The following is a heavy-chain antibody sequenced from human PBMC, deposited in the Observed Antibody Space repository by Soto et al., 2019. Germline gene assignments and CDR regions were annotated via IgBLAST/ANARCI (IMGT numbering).Heavy chain of an antibody. Sequence: VQLVESGGGVVQPGRSLRLSCAASGFTFSSYAMHWVRQAPGKGLEWVAVISYDGSNKYYADSVKGRFTISRDNSKNTLYLQMNSLRAEDTAVYYCARDSVLASYYYYGMDVWGQGTTVTVSS. J-gene: IGHJ6*02. V-gene: IGHV3-30-3*01. D-gene: IGHD2-8*01. CDR1: GFTFSSYA. CDR3: ARDSVLASYYYYGMDV. CDR2: ISYDGSNK.